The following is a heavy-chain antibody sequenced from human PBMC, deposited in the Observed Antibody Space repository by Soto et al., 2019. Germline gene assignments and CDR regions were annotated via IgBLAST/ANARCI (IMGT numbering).Heavy chain of an antibody. CDR2: ISGSGGST. D-gene: IGHD6-13*01. CDR3: GRVGYSSPFLDY. V-gene: IGHV3-23*01. J-gene: IGHJ4*02. Sequence: EVQLLESGGGLVQPGGSLRLSCAASGFTFSSYAMSWVRQAPGKGLEWVSAISGSGGSTYYADSVKGRFTISRDNSKNTLHLQMNSLRAEDTAVYYCGRVGYSSPFLDYWGQGTLVTVSS. CDR1: GFTFSSYA.